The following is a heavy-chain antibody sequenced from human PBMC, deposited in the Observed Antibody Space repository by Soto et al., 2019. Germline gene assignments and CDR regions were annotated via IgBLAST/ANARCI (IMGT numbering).Heavy chain of an antibody. CDR3: TRADLTVTLSVFDP. V-gene: IGHV3-30-3*01. CDR2: ISDDGSTK. D-gene: IGHD4-17*01. CDR1: GFIFSRYF. J-gene: IGHJ5*02. Sequence: QVQLLESGGGVVQPGRSLRLSCAASGFIFSRYFMHWVRQAPGKGLDWVALISDDGSTKYYADSVTGRFTISRDNSKSTLYLQMNSLSADDTAVYYCTRADLTVTLSVFDPWGQGTLVTVSS.